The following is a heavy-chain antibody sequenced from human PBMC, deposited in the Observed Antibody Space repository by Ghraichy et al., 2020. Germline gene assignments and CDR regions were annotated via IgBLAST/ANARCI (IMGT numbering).Heavy chain of an antibody. CDR3: AKDSEYDFSSGRDHYFDY. J-gene: IGHJ4*02. V-gene: IGHV4-39*07. Sequence: ETLSLTCIVSGGSISSNSYFWAWIRQPPGKGLEWIASVSDSGSIHFNPSLKSRVTLSLDSSKNQVSLVVTSMTAADTAVYYCAKDSEYDFSSGRDHYFDYWGPGTLVTVSS. D-gene: IGHD3-3*01. CDR1: GGSISSNSYF. CDR2: VSDSGSI.